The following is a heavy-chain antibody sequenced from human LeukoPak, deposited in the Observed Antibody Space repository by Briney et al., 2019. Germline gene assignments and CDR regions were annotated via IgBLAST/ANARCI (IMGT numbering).Heavy chain of an antibody. V-gene: IGHV3-21*01. J-gene: IGHJ5*02. CDR3: ARSLSKDYGGNVWFDP. Sequence: GGSLRLSCAASGFTFSSYAMSWVRQAPGKGLEWVSSISSSSSYIYYADSVKGRFTISRDNAKNSLYLQMNSLRAEDTAVYYCARSLSKDYGGNVWFDPWGQGTLVTVSS. CDR1: GFTFSSYA. D-gene: IGHD4-23*01. CDR2: ISSSSSYI.